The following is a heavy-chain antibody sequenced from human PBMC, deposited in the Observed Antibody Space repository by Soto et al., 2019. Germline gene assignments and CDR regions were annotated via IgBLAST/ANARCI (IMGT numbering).Heavy chain of an antibody. Sequence: SATLSLTCTVSGGSISTNYWSWIRQPPGKGLAWIGYIYNSGSSNYNPSLKSRVTISVDTSKNHFSLQLASVTAADTAVYYCARGDSHSSGYLIVGVLTQWGQGTLVTVSS. D-gene: IGHD3-22*01. CDR2: IYNSGSS. CDR3: ARGDSHSSGYLIVGVLTQ. V-gene: IGHV4-59*01. CDR1: GGSISTNY. J-gene: IGHJ4*02.